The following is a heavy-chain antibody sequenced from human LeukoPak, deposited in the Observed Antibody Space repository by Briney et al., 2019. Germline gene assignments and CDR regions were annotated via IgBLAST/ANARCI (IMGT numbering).Heavy chain of an antibody. Sequence: SETLSLTCAVYGGSLSGYYWSWIRQPPGKGLEWIGEINHSGSTNYNPSLKSRVTISVDTSKNQFSLKLSSVAAADTAVYYCARGPALATTVTSAQAVDYWGQGTLVTVSS. V-gene: IGHV4-34*01. CDR3: ARGPALATTVTSAQAVDY. CDR2: INHSGST. J-gene: IGHJ4*02. D-gene: IGHD4-17*01. CDR1: GGSLSGYY.